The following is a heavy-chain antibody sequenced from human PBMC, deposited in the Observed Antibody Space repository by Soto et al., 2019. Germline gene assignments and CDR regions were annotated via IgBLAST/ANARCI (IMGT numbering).Heavy chain of an antibody. CDR2: ISGSGGST. Sequence: PGGSLRLSCAASGFTFSSYAMSWVRQAPGKGLEWVSAISGSGGSTYYADSVKGRFTISRDNSKNTLYLQMNSLRAEDTAVYYCAKPITNETYYDFWSGYVNYDYWGQGTLVTVSS. V-gene: IGHV3-23*01. CDR1: GFTFSSYA. J-gene: IGHJ4*02. D-gene: IGHD3-3*01. CDR3: AKPITNETYYDFWSGYVNYDY.